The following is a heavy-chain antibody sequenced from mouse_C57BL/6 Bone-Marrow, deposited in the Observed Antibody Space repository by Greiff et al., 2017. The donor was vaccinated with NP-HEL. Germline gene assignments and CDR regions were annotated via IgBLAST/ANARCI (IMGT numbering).Heavy chain of an antibody. J-gene: IGHJ4*01. CDR2: IDPETGGT. D-gene: IGHD1-1*01. CDR1: GYTFTDYE. CDR3: TRPSTVVPTVRYAMDY. V-gene: IGHV1-15*01. Sequence: QVQLQQSGAELVRPGASVTLSCKASGYTFTDYEMHWVKQTPVHGLEWIGAIDPETGGTAYNQKFKGKAILTADKSSSTAYMELRSLTSEDSAVYYCTRPSTVVPTVRYAMDYWGQGTSVTVSS.